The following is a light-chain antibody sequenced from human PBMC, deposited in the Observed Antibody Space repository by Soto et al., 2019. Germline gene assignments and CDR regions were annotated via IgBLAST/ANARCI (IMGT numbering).Light chain of an antibody. V-gene: IGKV1-5*01. CDR1: QSISSW. J-gene: IGKJ1*01. CDR2: DAS. CDR3: QQYNSYPWT. Sequence: IQMTQSPSTLSASVGDRVTITCRASQSISSWLAWYQQKPGKAPRLLIYDASSLESGVPSRFSGSGSGTEFTLTISSLQPDDFAPYYCQQYNSYPWTFGQGTKVEIK.